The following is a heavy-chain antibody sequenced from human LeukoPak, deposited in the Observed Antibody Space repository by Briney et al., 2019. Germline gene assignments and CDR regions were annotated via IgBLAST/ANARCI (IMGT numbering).Heavy chain of an antibody. D-gene: IGHD3-10*01. CDR2: ISAYNGNT. CDR3: AREGGNVLLWFGEFEV. V-gene: IGHV1-18*01. Sequence: ASVKVSCKASGYTFTSYGISGVRQAPGQGLDWMGWISAYNGNTNYAQKLQGRVTMTTDTSTSTAYMELRSLRSDDTAFYYCAREGGNVLLWFGEFEVWGQGTLVTVSS. CDR1: GYTFTSYG. J-gene: IGHJ4*02.